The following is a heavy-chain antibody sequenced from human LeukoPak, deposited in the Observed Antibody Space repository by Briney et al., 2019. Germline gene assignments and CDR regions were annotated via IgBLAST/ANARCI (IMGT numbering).Heavy chain of an antibody. CDR2: INPNSGGT. CDR1: GYTFTSYY. D-gene: IGHD2-2*01. J-gene: IGHJ4*02. CDR3: ARDKPDIVVVAAAMDY. V-gene: IGHV1-2*02. Sequence: ASVKVSCKASGYTFTSYYMHWVRQAPGQGLEWMGWINPNSGGTNYAQKFQGRVTMTRDTSISTAYMELSRLRSDDTAVYYCARDKPDIVVVAAAMDYWGQVTLVTVSS.